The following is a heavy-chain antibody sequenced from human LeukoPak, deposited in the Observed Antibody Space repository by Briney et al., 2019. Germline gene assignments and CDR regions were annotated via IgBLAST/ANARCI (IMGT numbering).Heavy chain of an antibody. J-gene: IGHJ4*02. CDR3: ARLGGVYGSGSYYFDY. D-gene: IGHD3-10*01. CDR2: IIPILGIA. Sequence: ASVKVSCKASGGTFSSYAISWVRQAPGQGLEWMGRIIPILGIANYAQKFQGRVTITADKSTSTAYMELRSLRSDDTAVYYCARLGGVYGSGSYYFDYWGQGTLVTVSS. V-gene: IGHV1-69*04. CDR1: GGTFSSYA.